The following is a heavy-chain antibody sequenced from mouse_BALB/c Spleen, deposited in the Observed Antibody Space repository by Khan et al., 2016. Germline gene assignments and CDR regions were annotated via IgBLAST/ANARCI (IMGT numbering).Heavy chain of an antibody. CDR2: ISYDGSN. CDR1: GYSITSGYF. CDR3: AIYDCGSSYCYSAMDY. V-gene: IGHV3-6*02. Sequence: EVQLQESGPGLVKPSQSLSLTCTVTGYSITSGYFWNWIRQLPGNILEWMGYISYDGSNNYNPSLKNRISITRDTSNNQFFLKLKSVTTEDTATYYCAIYDCGSSYCYSAMDYWGQGTSVTVSS. D-gene: IGHD1-1*01. J-gene: IGHJ4*01.